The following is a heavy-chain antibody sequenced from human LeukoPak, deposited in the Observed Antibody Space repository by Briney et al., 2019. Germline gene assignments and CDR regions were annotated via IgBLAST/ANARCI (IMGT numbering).Heavy chain of an antibody. D-gene: IGHD5-24*01. J-gene: IGHJ6*02. Sequence: PSETLSLTCTVSGGSISSSSYYWGWIRQPPGKGLEWIGSIYYSGSTYYNPSLKSRVTISVDTSKNQFSLKLRSVTAADTAVYYCARDRRVEMATIYYYYYGMDVWGQGTTVIVSS. V-gene: IGHV4-39*07. CDR1: GGSISSSSYY. CDR2: IYYSGST. CDR3: ARDRRVEMATIYYYYYGMDV.